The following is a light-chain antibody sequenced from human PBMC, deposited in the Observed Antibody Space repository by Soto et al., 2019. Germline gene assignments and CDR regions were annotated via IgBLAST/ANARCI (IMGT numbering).Light chain of an antibody. Sequence: QSALTQPASVSGSPGQSITISCTGSSSDLGGYNYVSWYQQHPGKAPKLMIYEVSNRPSGVSNRFSGSKSGNTASLTISGLQAEDEDDYYCNSYTSSSTYVFGTGTKVTVL. CDR1: SSDLGGYNY. CDR2: EVS. CDR3: NSYTSSSTYV. J-gene: IGLJ1*01. V-gene: IGLV2-14*01.